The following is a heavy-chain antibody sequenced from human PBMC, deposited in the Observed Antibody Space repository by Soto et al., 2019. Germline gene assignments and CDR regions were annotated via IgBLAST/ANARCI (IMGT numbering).Heavy chain of an antibody. CDR3: AGQTFTIAAASFGRSNWFDP. CDR1: GYSISSGYY. V-gene: IGHV4-38-2*01. J-gene: IGHJ5*02. D-gene: IGHD6-25*01. Sequence: PSETLSLTCAVSGYSISSGYYWGWIRQPPGKGLEWIGSIYHSGSTYYNPSLKSRVTISIDTSKNQFSLKLSSVTAADTAVYFCAGQTFTIAAASFGRSNWFDPWDPGTLVTVS. CDR2: IYHSGST.